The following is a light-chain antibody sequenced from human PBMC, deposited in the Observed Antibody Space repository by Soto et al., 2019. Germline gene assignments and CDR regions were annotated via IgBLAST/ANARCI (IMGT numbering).Light chain of an antibody. CDR3: QQYGSSGT. CDR1: QTVRSS. V-gene: IGKV3-20*01. Sequence: EIVLTQSPATLSLSPGERVTLSCRATQTVRSSLAWYQQKPGQAPRLIIYEASNRAAGIPDRFSGSGSGTDFTLTISRLEPEDFAVYYCQQYGSSGTFGQGTKVDIK. CDR2: EAS. J-gene: IGKJ1*01.